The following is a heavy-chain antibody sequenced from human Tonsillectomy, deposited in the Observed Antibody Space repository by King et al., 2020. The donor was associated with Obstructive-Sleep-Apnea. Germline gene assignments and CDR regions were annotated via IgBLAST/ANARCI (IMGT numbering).Heavy chain of an antibody. Sequence: TLQESGPALVKPTQTLTLTCTFSGFSLSTSGMCVSWIRQPPGKALEWLALIDWDDDKYYSTSLKTRLTISKDTSKNQVVLTMTDMDAVDTATYYCARIGCWSGYGYYGVDVWGQGTTVTVSS. CDR3: ARIGCWSGYGYYGVDV. CDR1: GFSLSTSGMC. J-gene: IGHJ6*02. V-gene: IGHV2-70*01. D-gene: IGHD3-3*01. CDR2: IDWDDDK.